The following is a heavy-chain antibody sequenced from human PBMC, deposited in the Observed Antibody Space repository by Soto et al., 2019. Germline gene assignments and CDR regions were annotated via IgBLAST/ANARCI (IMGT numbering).Heavy chain of an antibody. CDR1: GFTFSSYS. CDR2: VSSSSNYI. D-gene: IGHD6-13*01. CDR3: ATGNRRTIAAAGTASEH. V-gene: IGHV3-21*01. Sequence: GGSLRLSCAASGFTFSSYSMNWVRQAPGKGLEWVSSVSSSSNYIYYADSVEGRFTISRDNAKNSLYLQMNSLRAEDTAVYYCATGNRRTIAAAGTASEHWGQGTLVTVSS. J-gene: IGHJ1*01.